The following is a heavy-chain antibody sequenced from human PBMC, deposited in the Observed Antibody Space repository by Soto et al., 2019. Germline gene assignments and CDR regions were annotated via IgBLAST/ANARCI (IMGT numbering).Heavy chain of an antibody. CDR1: EFNFRSYW. V-gene: IGHV3-74*01. J-gene: IGHJ6*02. CDR2: ISWDGSSR. CDR3: AKDLDCSGWYLLSVGTNYGMDV. D-gene: IGHD6-13*01. Sequence: GGSLSLSCAASEFNFRSYWMHWVRPSPGKGLVWVSRISWDGSSRTYADSVKGRFTISRDNSTNTLFLQMNSLRAEDTDVYYCAKDLDCSGWYLLSVGTNYGMDVWGQGTTVTVSS.